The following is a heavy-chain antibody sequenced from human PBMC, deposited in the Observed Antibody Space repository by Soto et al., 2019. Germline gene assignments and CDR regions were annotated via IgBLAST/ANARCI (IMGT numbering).Heavy chain of an antibody. CDR1: GFTFSSYS. V-gene: IGHV3-21*01. CDR2: ISSSSSYI. CDR3: ARDDVGWYCFDY. D-gene: IGHD6-19*01. J-gene: IGHJ4*02. Sequence: EVQLVEPGGGLVKPGGSLRLSCAASGFTFSSYSMNWVRQAPGKGLEWVSSISSSSSYIYYADSVKGRFTISRDNAKNSLYLQMNSLRAEDTAVYYCARDDVGWYCFDYWGQGTLVTVSS.